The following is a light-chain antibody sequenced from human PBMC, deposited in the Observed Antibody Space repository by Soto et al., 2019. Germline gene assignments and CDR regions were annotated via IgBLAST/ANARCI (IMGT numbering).Light chain of an antibody. V-gene: IGKV3-15*01. Sequence: EIVMTQSPATLSVSPGERATLSCRASQSVSSNLAWYQQKPGQAPRLLIYGASTSATGIPARFSGSGSGTEFTLTISSLQSEDFAVYYCQQYNNWPPRVTFGQGTKVEIK. CDR3: QQYNNWPPRVT. CDR2: GAS. J-gene: IGKJ1*01. CDR1: QSVSSN.